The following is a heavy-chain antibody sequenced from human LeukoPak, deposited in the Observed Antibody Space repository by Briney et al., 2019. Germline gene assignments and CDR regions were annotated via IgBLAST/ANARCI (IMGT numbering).Heavy chain of an antibody. CDR1: GGSISSHY. D-gene: IGHD6-13*01. V-gene: IGHV4-59*11. Sequence: PSETLSLTCSVSGGSISSHYWSWIRQPPGKGLEWIGYPYYSGSTNYNPSLKSRVTISVDTSKKQFSLKLSSVTAADTAVYYCARGTGAAGPDYWGQGTLVTVSS. J-gene: IGHJ4*02. CDR2: PYYSGST. CDR3: ARGTGAAGPDY.